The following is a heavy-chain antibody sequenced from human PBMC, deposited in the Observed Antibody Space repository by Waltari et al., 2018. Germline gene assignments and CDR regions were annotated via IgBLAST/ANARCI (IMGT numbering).Heavy chain of an antibody. D-gene: IGHD1-26*01. CDR3: ARDESLSGSYYGFDY. Sequence: QVQLQESGPGLVKPSETLSLTCTVSGGSISSYYWSWIRQPPGKGLEWIGYIYYSGSTNYNPSLKSRVTISVDTSKNQFSLKLSSVTAADTAVYYCARDESLSGSYYGFDYWGQGTLVTVSS. CDR1: GGSISSYY. CDR2: IYYSGST. V-gene: IGHV4-59*01. J-gene: IGHJ4*02.